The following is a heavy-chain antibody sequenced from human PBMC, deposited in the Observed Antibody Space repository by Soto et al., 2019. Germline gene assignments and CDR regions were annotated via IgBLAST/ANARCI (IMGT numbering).Heavy chain of an antibody. CDR2: ISYDGSNK. J-gene: IGHJ4*02. Sequence: PGGSLRLSCAASGFTFSSYGMHWVRQAPGKGLEWVAVISYDGSNKYYADSVKGRFTISRDNSKNTLYLQMNSLRAEDTAVYYCAKGASSWYPYYFDYWGQGTLVTVSS. V-gene: IGHV3-30*18. D-gene: IGHD6-13*01. CDR1: GFTFSSYG. CDR3: AKGASSWYPYYFDY.